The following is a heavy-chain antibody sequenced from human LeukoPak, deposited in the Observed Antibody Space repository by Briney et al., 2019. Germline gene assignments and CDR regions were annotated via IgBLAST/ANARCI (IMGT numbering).Heavy chain of an antibody. CDR2: IYYSGST. D-gene: IGHD3-9*01. CDR3: ARGPMPYYDILTGYRYPLDY. CDR1: GGSISSYY. Sequence: SETLSLTCTVSGGSISSYYWSWIRQPPGKGLEWIGYIYYSGSTNYNPSLKSRVTISVDTSKNQFSLKLSSVTAADTAVYYCARGPMPYYDILTGYRYPLDYWGQGTLVTVSS. J-gene: IGHJ4*02. V-gene: IGHV4-59*01.